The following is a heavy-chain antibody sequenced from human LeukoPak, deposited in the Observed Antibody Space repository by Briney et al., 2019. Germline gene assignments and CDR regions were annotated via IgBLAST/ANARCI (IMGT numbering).Heavy chain of an antibody. J-gene: IGHJ6*03. V-gene: IGHV4-39*07. D-gene: IGHD3-16*01. CDR2: IYYSGST. CDR3: ARSGGALGIYYYYYYMDV. Sequence: PSETLSLTCTVSGGSISSSSYYWGWIRQPPGKGLEWIGSIYYSGSTYYNPSLKSRVTISVDTSKNQFSLKLSSVTAADTAVYYCARSGGALGIYYYYYYMDVWGKGTTVTVSS. CDR1: GGSISSSSYY.